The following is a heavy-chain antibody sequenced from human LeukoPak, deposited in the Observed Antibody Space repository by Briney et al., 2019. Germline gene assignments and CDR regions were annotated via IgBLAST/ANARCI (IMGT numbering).Heavy chain of an antibody. Sequence: SETLSLTCTVSGGSISSGGYYWGWIRQPPGKGLEWIGSFHYSGTYYNPSLKSRVTILVDTSRNHFSLNLSSVTAADAAVYYCHSDSIDSWGQGTVVTVSS. CDR1: GGSISSGGYY. D-gene: IGHD2/OR15-2a*01. V-gene: IGHV4-39*07. J-gene: IGHJ4*02. CDR2: FHYSGT. CDR3: HSDSIDS.